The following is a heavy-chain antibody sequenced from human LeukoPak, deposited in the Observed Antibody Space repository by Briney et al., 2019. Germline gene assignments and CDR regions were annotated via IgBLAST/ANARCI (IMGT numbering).Heavy chain of an antibody. Sequence: GGSLRLSCAASGFTFSSYAMSWVRQAPGKGLEWVSAISGSGGSTYYADSVKGRFTISRDNAKNLLYLQMNSLRAEDTAVYYCARVTLRNFDYWGQGTLVTVSS. J-gene: IGHJ4*02. CDR3: ARVTLRNFDY. CDR2: ISGSGGST. D-gene: IGHD2-21*02. CDR1: GFTFSSYA. V-gene: IGHV3-23*01.